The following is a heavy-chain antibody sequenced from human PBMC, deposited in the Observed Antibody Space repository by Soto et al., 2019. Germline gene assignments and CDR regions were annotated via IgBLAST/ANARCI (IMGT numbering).Heavy chain of an antibody. CDR2: TYYRSKWYN. CDR3: ARVSSGSNYRKADYYHNGIEV. D-gene: IGHD1-26*01. J-gene: IGHJ6*02. V-gene: IGHV6-1*01. CDR1: GDSVSSNTAA. Sequence: PSQTLSLTCAISGDSVSSNTAAWNWIRQSPSRGLEWLGRTYYRSKWYNDYEVFVKSRITINPDTTKNQFSLQLDSVTPEDTAVYYCARVSSGSNYRKADYYHNGIEVWGQGTTVTVAS.